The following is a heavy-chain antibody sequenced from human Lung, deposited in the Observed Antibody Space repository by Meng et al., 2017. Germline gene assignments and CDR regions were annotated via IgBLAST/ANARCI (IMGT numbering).Heavy chain of an antibody. CDR1: GGSFSDYY. J-gene: IGHJ4*02. CDR3: ARGPTTMAHDFDY. CDR2: INHSGST. Sequence: SGEGLLKPSETLSLAFVVSGGSFSDYYWSWIRQPPGKGLEWIGEINHSGSTNYNPSLESRATISVDTSQNNLSLKLSSVTAADSAVYYCARGPTTMAHDFDYWGQGTLVTVSS. V-gene: IGHV4-34*01. D-gene: IGHD4-11*01.